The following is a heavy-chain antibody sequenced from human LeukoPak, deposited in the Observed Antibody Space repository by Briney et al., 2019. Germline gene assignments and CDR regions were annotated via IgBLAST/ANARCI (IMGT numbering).Heavy chain of an antibody. D-gene: IGHD2-2*01. V-gene: IGHV3-15*07. Sequence: GGSLRLSCAASGFTFSNAWMNWVRQAPGKGLEWVGRIKSKTDGGTTDYAAPVKGRFTISRDDSKNTLHLQMNSLKTEDTAVYYCTTDLIVVVPAARDYWGQGTLVTVSS. CDR3: TTDLIVVVPAARDY. J-gene: IGHJ4*02. CDR2: IKSKTDGGTT. CDR1: GFTFSNAW.